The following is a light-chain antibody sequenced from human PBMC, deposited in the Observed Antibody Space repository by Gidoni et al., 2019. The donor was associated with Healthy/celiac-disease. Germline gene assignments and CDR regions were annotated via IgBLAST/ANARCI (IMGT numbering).Light chain of an antibody. CDR2: KAS. CDR3: QQYNSYSPLT. CDR1: QSISSW. J-gene: IGKJ4*01. Sequence: DIQMTQSPSTLSASVGDRVNITCRASQSISSWLAWYQQKPGKAPKLLIYKASSLESGVPSRFSGSGSGTDFTLTISSLHPDDFATYYCQQYNSYSPLTFXGXTKVXIK. V-gene: IGKV1-5*03.